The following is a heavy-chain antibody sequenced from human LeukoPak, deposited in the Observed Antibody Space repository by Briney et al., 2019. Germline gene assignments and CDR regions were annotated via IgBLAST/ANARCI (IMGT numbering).Heavy chain of an antibody. D-gene: IGHD3-10*01. J-gene: IGHJ4*02. Sequence: ASVKVSCKASGYTFTGYYVHWVRQAHGRGLEWMGWINPNTGGTNYVQKFQGRVTMTRDTSISTAYMELSRLRFDDTAVYYCARGALLWFGESLTHFDYWGQGTLVTVSS. CDR3: ARGALLWFGESLTHFDY. CDR1: GYTFTGYY. CDR2: INPNTGGT. V-gene: IGHV1-2*02.